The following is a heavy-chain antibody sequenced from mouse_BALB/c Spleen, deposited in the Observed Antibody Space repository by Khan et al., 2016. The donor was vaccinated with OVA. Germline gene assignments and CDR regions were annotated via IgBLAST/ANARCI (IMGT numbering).Heavy chain of an antibody. CDR3: ARVHGGDFDY. J-gene: IGHJ2*01. CDR1: GYSITSDYA. V-gene: IGHV3-2*02. CDR2: ISYSGNT. Sequence: EVKLLESGPGLVKPSQSLSLTCTVTGYSITSDYAWNWIRQFPGNKLEWLGYISYSGNTKYNPSLKSRISVTRDTSKNQFFLQLNSVTTEDTATDYWARVHGGDFDYWGQGTTLTVSS.